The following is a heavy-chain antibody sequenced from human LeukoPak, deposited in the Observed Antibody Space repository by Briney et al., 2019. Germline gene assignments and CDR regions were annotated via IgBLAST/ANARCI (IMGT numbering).Heavy chain of an antibody. CDR3: AKVAGVIGHFYYGMDV. J-gene: IGHJ6*02. CDR2: VSSNEGT. D-gene: IGHD3-10*01. Sequence: SETLSLTCTVSGGSISTYYWGWIRQPPGKGLEWIGYVSSNEGTNSNPSLESRVTILVDTSKNQFSLKLSSVTAADTAVYYCAKVAGVIGHFYYGMDVWGQGTTVTVSS. CDR1: GGSISTYY. V-gene: IGHV4-59*01.